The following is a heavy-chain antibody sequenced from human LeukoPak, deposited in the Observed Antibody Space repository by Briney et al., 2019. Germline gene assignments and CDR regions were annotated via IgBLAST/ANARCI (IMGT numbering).Heavy chain of an antibody. CDR1: GYTFTSYG. V-gene: IGHV1-18*01. J-gene: IGHJ4*02. CDR2: ISAYNGNT. Sequence: ASGKVSCKASGYTFTSYGISWVRQAPGQGLEWMGCISAYNGNTNYAQKLQGRVTMTTDTATSTANMKMRSLRSDDAAVYYCARFRAGVAEPYGDYWGQGTLVTVSS. D-gene: IGHD1-26*01. CDR3: ARFRAGVAEPYGDY.